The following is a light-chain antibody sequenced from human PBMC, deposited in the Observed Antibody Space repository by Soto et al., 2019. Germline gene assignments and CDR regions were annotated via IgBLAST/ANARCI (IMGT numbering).Light chain of an antibody. J-gene: IGKJ1*01. CDR2: WAS. CDR1: QNLLDSSNNKDH. Sequence: FRQNLLDSSNNKDHLTWYQQKPGQTPKLLIYWASTREFGVPDRFSGSGSGTDFTLTISSLQAEDVAVYYCQQYYTTPRSFGHGT. CDR3: QQYYTTPRS. V-gene: IGKV4-1*01.